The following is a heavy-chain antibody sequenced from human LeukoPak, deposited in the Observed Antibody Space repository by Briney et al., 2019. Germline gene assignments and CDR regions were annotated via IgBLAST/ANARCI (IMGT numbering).Heavy chain of an antibody. V-gene: IGHV4-59*01. CDR3: ARGRSNYYGMDV. Sequence: TSETLSLTCSVSDGSINSYYWNWIRRPPGKGLEWIGYIYYNGNTNYSPSLKSRVTMSVDTSKNLFSLKVSSVTAADTAVYYCARGRSNYYGMDVWGQGTTVTVSS. CDR2: IYYNGNT. J-gene: IGHJ6*02. D-gene: IGHD1-26*01. CDR1: DGSINSYY.